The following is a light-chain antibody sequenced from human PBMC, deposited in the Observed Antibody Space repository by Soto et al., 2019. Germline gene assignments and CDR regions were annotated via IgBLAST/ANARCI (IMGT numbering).Light chain of an antibody. CDR1: QSLLHSNGYNY. CDR2: LGS. J-gene: IGKJ1*01. Sequence: DIVMTQSPLSLPVTPGEPASISCRSSQSLLHSNGYNYLDWYLQKPGQSPQLLIYLGSNRASGVPDRFSGSGSGTDFTLKISXVEAEDVGVYYCMQALQTPWTFGQGTKV. CDR3: MQALQTPWT. V-gene: IGKV2-28*01.